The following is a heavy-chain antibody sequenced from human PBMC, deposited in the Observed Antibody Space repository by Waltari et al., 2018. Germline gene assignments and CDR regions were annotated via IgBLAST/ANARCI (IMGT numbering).Heavy chain of an antibody. CDR1: GFIFSSYW. CDR2: SNYDGSST. J-gene: IGHJ4*02. D-gene: IGHD6-13*01. Sequence: EVQLVESGGGLVQPGGSLRLSCVASGFIFSSYWMDWVRQAPGKGLVWVARSNYDGSSTTDADSVKGRFTISRDNAKNTLYLHMSRLRAEDTAVYYCIRENIAAAGLESWGQGTLVTVSS. CDR3: IRENIAAAGLES. V-gene: IGHV3-74*01.